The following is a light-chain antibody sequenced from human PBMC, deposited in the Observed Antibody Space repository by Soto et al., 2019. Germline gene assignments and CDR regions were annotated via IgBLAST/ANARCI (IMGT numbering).Light chain of an antibody. CDR2: GAS. CDR3: QQYNNWPIT. V-gene: IGKV3D-15*01. J-gene: IGKJ5*01. CDR1: QSLTNPY. Sequence: VLTQSPGTLSLSPGDRATLFCRARQSLTNPYLAWYQHKTGQAPRLLVYGASTRATGIPASFSGSGSGTEFTLTISRLQPEDFAVYYCQQYNNWPITFGQGTRLEIK.